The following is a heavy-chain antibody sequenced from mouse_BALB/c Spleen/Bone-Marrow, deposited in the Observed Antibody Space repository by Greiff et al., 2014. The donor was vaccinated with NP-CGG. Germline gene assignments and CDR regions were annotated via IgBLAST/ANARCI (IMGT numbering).Heavy chain of an antibody. Sequence: VQVVESGAELAKPGASVKMSCKASGYTFTSYWMHWVKQRPGQGLEWIGYINPSTGYTECNQKFKDKATLTADKSSSTAYMQLSSLTSEDSAVYYCARPSWFAYWGQGTLVTVSA. CDR3: ARPSWFAY. CDR2: INPSTGYT. CDR1: GYTFTSYW. J-gene: IGHJ3*01. V-gene: IGHV1-7*01.